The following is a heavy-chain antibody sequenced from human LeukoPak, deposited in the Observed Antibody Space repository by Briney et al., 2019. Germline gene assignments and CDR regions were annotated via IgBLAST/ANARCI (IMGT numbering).Heavy chain of an antibody. D-gene: IGHD3-16*02. CDR1: GGSFSGYY. CDR2: INHSGST. CDR3: ASRRRIGFEPHIQGHNWFDP. J-gene: IGHJ5*02. V-gene: IGHV4-34*01. Sequence: PSETLSLTCAVYGGSFSGYYWSWIRQPPGKGLEWIGEINHSGSTNYNPSLKSRVTISVDTSKNQFSLNLSSVTAADTAVYYCASRRRIGFEPHIQGHNWFDPWGQGTLVTVSS.